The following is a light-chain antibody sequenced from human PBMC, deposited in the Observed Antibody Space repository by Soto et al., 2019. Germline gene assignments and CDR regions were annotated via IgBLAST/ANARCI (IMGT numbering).Light chain of an antibody. CDR1: QSVSSY. V-gene: IGKV3-11*01. Sequence: EIVLTQSPGTLSLSPGERATLSCRASQSVSSYLAWYQQKPGQAPRLLIYDASNRATGIPVRFSGSGSGTDFTLTISSLEPEDFAVYYCQQRSNWRVTFGQGTRLEIK. CDR2: DAS. CDR3: QQRSNWRVT. J-gene: IGKJ5*01.